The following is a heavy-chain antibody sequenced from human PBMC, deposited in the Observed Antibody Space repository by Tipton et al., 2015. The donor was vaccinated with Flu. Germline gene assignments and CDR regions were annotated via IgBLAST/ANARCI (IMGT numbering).Heavy chain of an antibody. D-gene: IGHD4-17*01. CDR3: ARVMTSVTTYGMDV. CDR2: IYSGGST. Sequence: SLRLSCASSGFTVSNNYMGWVRQAPGKGLEWVSLIYSGGSTYYADSVKGRFTISRDNSKDTLYLQMNSLRVEDTAVYYCARVMTSVTTYGMDVWGQGTTVTVSS. V-gene: IGHV3-53*01. J-gene: IGHJ6*02. CDR1: GFTVSNNY.